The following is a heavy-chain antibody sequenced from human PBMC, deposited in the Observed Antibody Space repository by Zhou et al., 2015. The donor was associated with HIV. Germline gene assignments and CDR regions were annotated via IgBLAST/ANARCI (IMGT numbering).Heavy chain of an antibody. V-gene: IGHV1-8*01. J-gene: IGHJ6*02. CDR3: ARIYVDYDFWSGYPRYYYGMDV. CDR2: MNPNSGNT. D-gene: IGHD3-3*01. CDR1: GYTFTSYD. Sequence: QVQLVQSGAEVKKPGASVKVSCKASGYTFTSYDINWVRQATGQGLEWMGWMNPNSGNTGYAQKFQGRVTMTRNTSISTAYMELSSLRSEDTAVYYCARIYVDYDFWSGYPRYYYGMDVWGQGTTVTVSS.